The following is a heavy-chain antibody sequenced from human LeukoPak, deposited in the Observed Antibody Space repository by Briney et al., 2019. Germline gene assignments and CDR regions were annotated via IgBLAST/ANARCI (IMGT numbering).Heavy chain of an antibody. Sequence: SETLSLTCTVSGGSISSSSYYWGWIRQPPGKGLEWIGSIYYSGSTYYNPSLKSRVTISVDTSENQFSLKLSSVTAADTAVYYCARGGDYYDSSGYFRAIDYWGQGTLVTVSS. CDR2: IYYSGST. D-gene: IGHD3-22*01. V-gene: IGHV4-39*07. J-gene: IGHJ4*02. CDR1: GGSISSSSYY. CDR3: ARGGDYYDSSGYFRAIDY.